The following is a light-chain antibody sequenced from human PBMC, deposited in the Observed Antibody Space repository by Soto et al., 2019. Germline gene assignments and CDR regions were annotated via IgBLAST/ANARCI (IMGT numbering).Light chain of an antibody. CDR1: QSVSSK. CDR3: QQYNYWPRKIT. CDR2: GAS. V-gene: IGKV3-15*01. J-gene: IGKJ5*01. Sequence: EIVMTQYPGTLSVSPGERATLSCRASQSVSSKLAWSQQKTGQAPRLLIYGASTRATGIPARFSGSGSGKEFTLTISSLQSEDFAVYYCQQYNYWPRKITFGHGTRLEIK.